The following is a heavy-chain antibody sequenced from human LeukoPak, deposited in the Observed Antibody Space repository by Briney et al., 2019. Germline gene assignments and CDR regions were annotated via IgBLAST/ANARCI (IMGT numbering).Heavy chain of an antibody. D-gene: IGHD3-22*01. CDR2: TNTDGSST. J-gene: IGHJ4*02. CDR3: VPTDSSGLD. Sequence: PGGSLRLSCEASGFTFSHYWMHWVRHAPGKGLVWVSRTNTDGSSTIYVDSVKGRFTISRDNAKNTMYLQMNSLRAEDTATYYCVPTDSSGLDWGQGTLVTVSS. V-gene: IGHV3-74*01. CDR1: GFTFSHYW.